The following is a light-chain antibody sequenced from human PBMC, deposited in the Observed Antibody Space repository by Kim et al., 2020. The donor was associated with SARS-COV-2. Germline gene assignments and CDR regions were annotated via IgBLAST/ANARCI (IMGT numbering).Light chain of an antibody. CDR2: EDN. Sequence: KTVTISGTGSSGSIASNYVQWYQQRPGSAPTTVIYEDNQRPSGVPDRFSGSIDSSSNSASLTISGLKTEDEADYYCQSYDSSNQGVFGGGTKLTVL. V-gene: IGLV6-57*02. CDR3: QSYDSSNQGV. CDR1: SGSIASNY. J-gene: IGLJ3*02.